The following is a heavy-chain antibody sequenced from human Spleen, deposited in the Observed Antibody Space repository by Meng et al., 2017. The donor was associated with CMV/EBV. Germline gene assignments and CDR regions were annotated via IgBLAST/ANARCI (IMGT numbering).Heavy chain of an antibody. J-gene: IGHJ4*02. CDR2: IYYTGST. Sequence: GSISSSDYYWGWIRQPPGKGLEWIGNIYYTGSTYYNPSLKSRVTISVDTSKNQFSLKLRSVTAADTAVYYCARAHPRFLEWLYIDYWGQGTLVTVSS. V-gene: IGHV4-39*07. D-gene: IGHD3-3*01. CDR1: GSISSSDYY. CDR3: ARAHPRFLEWLYIDY.